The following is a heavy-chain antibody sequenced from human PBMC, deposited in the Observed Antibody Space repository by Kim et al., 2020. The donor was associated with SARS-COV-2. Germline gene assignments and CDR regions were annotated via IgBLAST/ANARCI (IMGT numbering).Heavy chain of an antibody. CDR2: INPNSGGT. CDR3: ARGANSSSWYDWFDP. CDR1: GYTFTGYY. V-gene: IGHV1-2*06. J-gene: IGHJ5*02. D-gene: IGHD6-13*01. Sequence: ASVKVSCKASGYTFTGYYMHWVRQAPGQGLEWMGRINPNSGGTNYAQKFQGRVTMTRDTSISTAYMELSRLRSDDTAVYYCARGANSSSWYDWFDPWGQGTLVTVSS.